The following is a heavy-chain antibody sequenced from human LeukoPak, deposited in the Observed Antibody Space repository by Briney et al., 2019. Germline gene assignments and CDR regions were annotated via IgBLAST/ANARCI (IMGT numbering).Heavy chain of an antibody. CDR2: INNSGTT. V-gene: IGHV4-34*01. CDR3: ASDRQYDSSGPEALWHHCMDV. CDR1: GGSFSGYY. Sequence: SETLSLTCAVYGGSFSGYYWSWIRQPPGKGLEWIGEINNSGTTNYNPSLKSRVTISIDTSKNQFSLILTSVTAADMAVYYCASDRQYDSSGPEALWHHCMDVWGKGATVTVSS. D-gene: IGHD3-22*01. J-gene: IGHJ6*03.